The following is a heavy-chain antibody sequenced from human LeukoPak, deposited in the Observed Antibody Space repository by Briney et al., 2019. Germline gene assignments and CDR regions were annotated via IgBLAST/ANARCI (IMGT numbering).Heavy chain of an antibody. CDR2: ISYDGSNK. CDR1: GFTFSSYV. J-gene: IGHJ6*03. Sequence: GESLRLSCAASGFTFSSYVMHWVRQAPGKGLEWVAVISYDGSNKYNADSVKGRFTISRNNSKNTLCLQMNSLRVEETAVYYCARGGDNVYGYYMEVWGKGPRVTVSS. V-gene: IGHV3-30*01. D-gene: IGHD4-17*01. CDR3: ARGGDNVYGYYMEV.